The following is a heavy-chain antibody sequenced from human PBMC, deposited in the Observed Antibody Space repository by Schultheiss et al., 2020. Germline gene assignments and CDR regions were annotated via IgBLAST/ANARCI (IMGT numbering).Heavy chain of an antibody. J-gene: IGHJ1*01. Sequence: GGSLRLSCAASGFTFSSYAMHWVRQAPGKGLEWVAVISYDGSNKYYADSVKGRFTISRDNSKNTLYLQMNSLRAEDTAVYYCARAYSSGWSPAEYFQHWGQGTLVTVSS. V-gene: IGHV3-30-3*01. CDR1: GFTFSSYA. D-gene: IGHD6-19*01. CDR3: ARAYSSGWSPAEYFQH. CDR2: ISYDGSNK.